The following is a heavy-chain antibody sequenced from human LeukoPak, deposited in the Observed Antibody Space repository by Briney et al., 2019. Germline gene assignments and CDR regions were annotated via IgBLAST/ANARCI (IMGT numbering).Heavy chain of an antibody. CDR2: ISSSRTTT. V-gene: IGHV3-48*01. CDR1: GFTFSAYS. CDR3: ARGPYGDYDSYYGVDV. J-gene: IGHJ6*02. D-gene: IGHD4-17*01. Sequence: GGSLRLSCAASGFTFSAYSMNWVRQAPGKGLEWVSYISSSRTTTFYADSVKGRLTISRDNAKNSLYLQMNSLRVEDTAVYYCARGPYGDYDSYYGVDVWGQGTTVTVSS.